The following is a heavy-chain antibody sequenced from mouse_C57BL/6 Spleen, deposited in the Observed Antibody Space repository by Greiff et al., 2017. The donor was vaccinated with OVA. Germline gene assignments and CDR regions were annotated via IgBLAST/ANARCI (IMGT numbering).Heavy chain of an antibody. V-gene: IGHV1-82*01. Sequence: ESGPELVKPGASVKISCKASGYAFSSSWMNWVKQRPGKGLEWIGRIYPGDGDTNYNGKFKGKATLTADKSSSPAYMQLSSLTSEDSAVYFCARPTVVATRDAMDYWGQGTSVTVSS. CDR3: ARPTVVATRDAMDY. J-gene: IGHJ4*01. CDR2: IYPGDGDT. D-gene: IGHD1-1*01. CDR1: GYAFSSSW.